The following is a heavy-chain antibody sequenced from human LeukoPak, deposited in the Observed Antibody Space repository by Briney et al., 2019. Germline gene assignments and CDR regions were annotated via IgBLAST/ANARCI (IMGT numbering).Heavy chain of an antibody. D-gene: IGHD6-6*01. CDR2: INPNSGGT. J-gene: IGHJ4*02. CDR1: GYTFTGYY. V-gene: IGHV1-2*02. Sequence: ASVKVSCKASGYTFTGYYMHWVRQAPGQGLEWMGWINPNSGGTNYAQKFQGRVTMTRDTSISTAYMELSRLRSDDTAVYYCSYSSSPYKSTEYYFDYWGQGTLVTVSS. CDR3: SYSSSPYKSTEYYFDY.